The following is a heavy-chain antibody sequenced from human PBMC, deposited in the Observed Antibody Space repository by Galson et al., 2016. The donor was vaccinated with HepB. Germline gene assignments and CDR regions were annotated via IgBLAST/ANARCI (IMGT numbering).Heavy chain of an antibody. CDR2: IYDSGNT. J-gene: IGHJ5*02. Sequence: SETLSLTCTISGASVSSGSYYWSWIRQPPGKGLEWIGYIYDSGNTNYKSTLKSRVTISVDTSKNVVSLNLTSVTAADTGVYYCARVWEDWFDPWGQGTLVTISS. CDR3: ARVWEDWFDP. CDR1: GASVSSGSYY. V-gene: IGHV4-61*01. D-gene: IGHD1-26*01.